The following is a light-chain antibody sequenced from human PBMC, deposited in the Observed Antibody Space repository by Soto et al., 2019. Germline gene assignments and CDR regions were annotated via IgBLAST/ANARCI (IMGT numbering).Light chain of an antibody. J-gene: IGKJ1*01. CDR3: QQYTNTNNPWM. CDR2: DAS. Sequence: DIRVTQSPPTLSASVGDRVTTTCRASQTITTWMAWYQQKPGKAPKLLVYDASTLQSGVATRFSGSGSGTEFTLIISGLQTEDSATYYCQQYTNTNNPWMFGQGTKVGIK. CDR1: QTITTW. V-gene: IGKV1-5*01.